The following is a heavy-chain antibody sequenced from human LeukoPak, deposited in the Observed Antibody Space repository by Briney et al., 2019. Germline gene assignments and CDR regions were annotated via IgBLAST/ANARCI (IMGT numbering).Heavy chain of an antibody. V-gene: IGHV4-39*01. CDR2: FFYRGST. CDR1: GGSISSSTYD. J-gene: IGHJ3*02. D-gene: IGHD3-10*01. CDR3: ARHALWGRPDRLGSGSYSAFDI. Sequence: SETLSPTCTVSGGSISSSTYDWGWIRQPPGKGLEWIGSFFYRGSTYYNPSLKSRVTILVDTSKNQFSLKLSSVTAADTAVYYCARHALWGRPDRLGSGSYSAFDIWGQGTMVTVSS.